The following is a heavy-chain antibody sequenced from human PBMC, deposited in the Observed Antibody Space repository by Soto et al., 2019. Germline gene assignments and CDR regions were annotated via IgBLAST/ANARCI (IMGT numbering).Heavy chain of an antibody. CDR1: GFTFSNYA. V-gene: IGHV3-23*01. J-gene: IGHJ4*02. CDR2: ISVSGGST. D-gene: IGHD2-2*01. Sequence: EVQLLESGGGLVQPGGSLRLSCAASGFTFSNYAVYWVRQAPGKGLEWVSAISVSGGSTYYADAVQGRFTISRDNSKNTLYLQMNSLQAEDTAVYYCATLSQPNDYWGQGTLVTVSS. CDR3: ATLSQPNDY.